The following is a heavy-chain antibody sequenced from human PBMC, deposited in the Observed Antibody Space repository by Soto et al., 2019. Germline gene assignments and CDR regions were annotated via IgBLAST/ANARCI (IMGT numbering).Heavy chain of an antibody. CDR1: GLTFSNYE. CDR3: ATRSGGGGAFDF. Sequence: EVQLVESGGGLVLPGGSLRLSCSASGLTFSNYEMNWVRQAPGKGLEWVSYIGRSGTTTYYADSLKGRFTISRDNAKNSLYLQMNNLRAEDTAVYYCATRSGGGGAFDFWGQGTMVTVSS. J-gene: IGHJ3*01. D-gene: IGHD3-10*01. V-gene: IGHV3-48*03. CDR2: IGRSGTTT.